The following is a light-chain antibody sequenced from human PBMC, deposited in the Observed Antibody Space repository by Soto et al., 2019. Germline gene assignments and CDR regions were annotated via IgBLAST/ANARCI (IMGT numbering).Light chain of an antibody. Sequence: QSVLTQPPSVSGAPGQRVTISCTGSSSNIGANYDVHWYQQRPGTVPKLLIYKNNNRPSGVPDRFSGSKSGTSASLAITGLRAEDEADYYCQSYDNILSGPLFGGGTKLTVL. CDR2: KNN. J-gene: IGLJ3*02. CDR3: QSYDNILSGPL. CDR1: SSNIGANYD. V-gene: IGLV1-40*01.